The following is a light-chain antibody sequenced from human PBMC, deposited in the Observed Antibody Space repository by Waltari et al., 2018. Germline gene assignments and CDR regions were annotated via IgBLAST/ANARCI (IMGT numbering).Light chain of an antibody. CDR1: GIAVGASAP. Sequence: QSALTQPASVSGSPGQSITISCSGVGIAVGASAPVSWHHHHPGKAPQVIIYDDTNRASGVSDRFSASKSANTASLTISRLQPEDEADYYCSSQTLDGLVLFGGGTRLTVL. V-gene: IGLV2-14*03. CDR3: SSQTLDGLVL. CDR2: DDT. J-gene: IGLJ2*01.